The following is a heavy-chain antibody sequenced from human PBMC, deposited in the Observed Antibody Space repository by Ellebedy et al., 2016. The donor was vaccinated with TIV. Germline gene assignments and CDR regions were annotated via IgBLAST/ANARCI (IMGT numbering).Heavy chain of an antibody. Sequence: SETLSLTXAVYGGSFSGYYWSWIRQPPGKGLEWIGYIYYSGSTNYNPSLKSRVTISVDTSKNQFSLKLSSVTAADTAVYYCARFDSSGIDYWGQGTLVTVSS. CDR2: IYYSGST. J-gene: IGHJ4*02. CDR3: ARFDSSGIDY. CDR1: GGSFSGYY. D-gene: IGHD6-25*01. V-gene: IGHV4-59*08.